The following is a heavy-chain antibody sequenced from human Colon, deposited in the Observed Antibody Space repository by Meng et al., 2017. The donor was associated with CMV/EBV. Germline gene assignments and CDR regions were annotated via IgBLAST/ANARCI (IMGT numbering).Heavy chain of an antibody. D-gene: IGHD1-7*01. CDR3: ARDSAGETGTTR. V-gene: IGHV3-74*01. J-gene: IGHJ4*02. CDR1: GFSFSIDS. CDR2: INSDGSST. Sequence: ESLKISCAASGFSFSIDSMNWVRQAPGKGLVWVSRINSDGSSTSYADSVKGRFTISRDNAKNTLYLQMNSLRAEDTAVYYCARDSAGETGTTRWGQGTLVTVSS.